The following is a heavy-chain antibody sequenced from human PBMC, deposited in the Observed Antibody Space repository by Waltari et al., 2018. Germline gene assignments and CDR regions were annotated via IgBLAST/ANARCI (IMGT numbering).Heavy chain of an antibody. CDR3: ARGLPLRGITMIVVPRGGRWFDP. CDR1: GASISAGSYY. D-gene: IGHD3-22*01. CDR2: INHSGRT. J-gene: IGHJ5*02. Sequence: QLQLQESGPGLVKPSETLSLSCNVSGASISAGSYYWGWIRQPPGKGLEWIGEINHSGRTNYNPSLKSRVTISVDTSKNQFSLKLSSVTAADTAVYYCARGLPLRGITMIVVPRGGRWFDPWGQGTLVTVSS. V-gene: IGHV4-39*07.